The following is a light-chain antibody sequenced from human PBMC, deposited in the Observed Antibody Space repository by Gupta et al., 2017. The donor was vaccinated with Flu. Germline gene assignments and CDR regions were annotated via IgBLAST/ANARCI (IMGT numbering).Light chain of an antibody. J-gene: IGLJ2*01. CDR2: DDN. Sequence: GKTGRMSGRAKDIGSEGMEWYQQKPSRAPVLIIHDDNARNADIPERISGAKSGVTATMTISRVEDGDEDDYYCKLRDGTIDHQVFGGGTRLTVL. V-gene: IGLV3-21*03. CDR3: KLRDGTIDHQV. CDR1: DIGSEG.